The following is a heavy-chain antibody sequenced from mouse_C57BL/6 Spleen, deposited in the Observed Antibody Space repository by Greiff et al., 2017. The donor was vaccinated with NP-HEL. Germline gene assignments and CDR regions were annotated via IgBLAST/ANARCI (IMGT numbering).Heavy chain of an antibody. V-gene: IGHV1-69*01. CDR1: GYTFTSYW. J-gene: IGHJ2*01. D-gene: IGHD4-1*01. Sequence: VQLQQPGAELVMPGASVKLSCKASGYTFTSYWMHWVKQRPGQGLEWIGEIDPSDSYTNYNQKFKGKSTLTVDKSSSTAYMQLSSLTSEDSAVYYCARGKLTVDDWGQGTTLTVSS. CDR3: ARGKLTVDD. CDR2: IDPSDSYT.